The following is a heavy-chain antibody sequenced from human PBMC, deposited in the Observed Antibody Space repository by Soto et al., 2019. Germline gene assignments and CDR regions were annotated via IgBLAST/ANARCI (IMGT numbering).Heavy chain of an antibody. CDR3: ARGVFYYGSGIYYYYMDV. CDR1: GSTFSSYA. D-gene: IGHD3-10*01. CDR2: ISYDGSNK. J-gene: IGHJ6*03. V-gene: IGHV3-30*14. Sequence: GGSLRLSCAASGSTFSSYAMHWVRQAPGKGLEWVAVISYDGSNKYYAGSVKGRFTISRENAKNSLYLQMNSLRAGDTAVYYCARGVFYYGSGIYYYYMDVWGKGTTVTVSS.